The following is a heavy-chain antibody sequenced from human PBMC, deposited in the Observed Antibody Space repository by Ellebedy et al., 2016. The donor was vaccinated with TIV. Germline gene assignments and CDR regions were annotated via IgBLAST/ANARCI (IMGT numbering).Heavy chain of an antibody. CDR2: INSDGSST. V-gene: IGHV3-74*01. D-gene: IGHD3-22*01. CDR1: GFTFSSYW. Sequence: GESLKISCAASGFTFSSYWMHWVRQAPGKGLVWVSRINSDGSSTSYADSVKGRFTISRDNAKNTLYLQMNSLRAEDTAVYYCARPRTDSSGYYYSHDAFDIWGQGTMVTVSS. CDR3: ARPRTDSSGYYYSHDAFDI. J-gene: IGHJ3*02.